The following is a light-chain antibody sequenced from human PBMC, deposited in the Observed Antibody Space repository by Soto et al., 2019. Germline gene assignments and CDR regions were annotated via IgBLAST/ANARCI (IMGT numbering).Light chain of an antibody. CDR3: QSYDRSLSGSF. J-gene: IGLJ1*01. CDR1: SSNIGAGSD. Sequence: QSVLTQPPSVSGAPGQRVTISCTGSSSNIGAGSDVHWYRHLPGTAPKLLIFGNNNRPSGVPDRFSGSRSGTSASLAITGLQAEDEADYYCQSYDRSLSGSFFGTGTKLTVL. CDR2: GNN. V-gene: IGLV1-40*01.